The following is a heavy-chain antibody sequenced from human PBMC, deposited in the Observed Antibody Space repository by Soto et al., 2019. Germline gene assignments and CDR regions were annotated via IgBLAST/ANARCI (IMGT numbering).Heavy chain of an antibody. CDR2: IKQDGSEK. V-gene: IGHV3-7*01. Sequence: GGSLRLSCAASGFTFSSYWMSWVRQAPGKGLEWVANIKQDGSEKYYVDSVKGRFTISRDNAKNSLYLQMNSLRAEDTAVYYCARVSDFWSGYYVNYGMDVWGQGTTVTVSS. CDR1: GFTFSSYW. CDR3: ARVSDFWSGYYVNYGMDV. D-gene: IGHD3-3*01. J-gene: IGHJ6*02.